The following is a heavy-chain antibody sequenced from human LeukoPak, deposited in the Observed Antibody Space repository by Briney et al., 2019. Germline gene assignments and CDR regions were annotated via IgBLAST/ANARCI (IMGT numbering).Heavy chain of an antibody. D-gene: IGHD3-9*01. V-gene: IGHV3-33*01. CDR1: GFTFSSYG. Sequence: GGSLRLSCAASGFTFSSYGMHWVRQAPGKGLEWVAVIWHDGSNRFYADSVKGRFTISRDNSKNTLYLQMNSLRAEDTAVYYCVRDIYDILTAYYRAPDYWGQGTLVTVSS. CDR3: VRDIYDILTAYYRAPDY. J-gene: IGHJ4*02. CDR2: IWHDGSNR.